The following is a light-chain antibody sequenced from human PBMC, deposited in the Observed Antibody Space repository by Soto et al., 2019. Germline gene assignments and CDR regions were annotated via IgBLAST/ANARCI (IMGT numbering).Light chain of an antibody. CDR2: KAS. V-gene: IGKV1-5*03. CDR1: QFMSSW. Sequence: DIQMTQSPSTLSASVGDRVTITCRASQFMSSWLAWYQQKPGKAPKLLIYKASSLESGVPSRFSGSGSGTEFTLTISSLQPDDFATYYCQQCKGYPWTLGQGTKVEIK. CDR3: QQCKGYPWT. J-gene: IGKJ1*01.